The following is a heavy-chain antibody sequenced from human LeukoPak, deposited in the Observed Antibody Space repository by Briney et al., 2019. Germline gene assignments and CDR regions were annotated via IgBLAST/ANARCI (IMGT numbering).Heavy chain of an antibody. CDR3: ARFRYTGNYGGAFDI. CDR2: IKQDGSEK. V-gene: IGHV3-7*05. J-gene: IGHJ3*02. D-gene: IGHD1-26*01. CDR1: RFLFNKYR. Sequence: PGGSLRLSCTAWRFLFNKYRMTWLRQAPGKGLEWVANIKQDGSEKYYVDSVKGRFTISRDNAKNSLYLQMDSLRAEDAAVYYCARFRYTGNYGGAFDICGQGTMVTVSS.